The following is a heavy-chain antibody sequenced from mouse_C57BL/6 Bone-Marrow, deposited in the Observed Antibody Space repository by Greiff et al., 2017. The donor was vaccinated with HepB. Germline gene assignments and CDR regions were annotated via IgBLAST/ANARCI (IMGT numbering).Heavy chain of an antibody. CDR1: GYTFTDYE. CDR2: IDPETGGT. J-gene: IGHJ4*01. CDR3: TRDYRITTVVATGAMDY. D-gene: IGHD1-1*01. Sequence: VQLQQSGAELVRPGASVTLSCKASGYTFTDYEMHWVKQTPVHGLEWIGAIDPETGGTAYNQKFKGKAILTADKSSSTAYMELRSLTSEDSAVYYFTRDYRITTVVATGAMDYWGQGTSVTVSS. V-gene: IGHV1-15*01.